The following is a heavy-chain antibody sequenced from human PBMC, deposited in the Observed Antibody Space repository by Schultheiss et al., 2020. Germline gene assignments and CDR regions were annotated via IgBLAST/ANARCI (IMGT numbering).Heavy chain of an antibody. V-gene: IGHV4-59*01. CDR3: TSPGGYAGY. D-gene: IGHD5-12*01. Sequence: SETLSLTCTVSGGSISSYYWSWIRQHPGKGLEWIGYIYYSGNTYYNPSLKSRVIIAVDTSKNQFSLKLSSVTAADTAVYYCTSPGGYAGYWGQGTLVTVSS. CDR2: IYYSGNT. J-gene: IGHJ4*02. CDR1: GGSISSYY.